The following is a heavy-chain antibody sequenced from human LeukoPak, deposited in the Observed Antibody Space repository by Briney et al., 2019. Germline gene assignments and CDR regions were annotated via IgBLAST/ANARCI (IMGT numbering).Heavy chain of an antibody. CDR3: TKRARMGIAAAGDGFHI. D-gene: IGHD6-13*01. Sequence: SLRLSCAASGFTFRNFWMHWVRQVPGMGLEWVSGISWDSAAIGYADSVRGRFTLSRDNAKNSLFLQMSSLRVEDTAVYYCTKRARMGIAAAGDGFHIWGQGTMVTVSS. J-gene: IGHJ3*02. CDR2: ISWDSAAI. CDR1: GFTFRNFW. V-gene: IGHV3-9*01.